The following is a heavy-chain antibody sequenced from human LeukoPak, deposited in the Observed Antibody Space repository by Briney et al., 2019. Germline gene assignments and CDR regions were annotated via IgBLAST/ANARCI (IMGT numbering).Heavy chain of an antibody. CDR1: GFTFSTYD. CDR3: IRESNYYDSSTSPGYFDL. CDR2: IDTAGGT. Sequence: GGSLRLSCAASGFTFSTYDMHWVRQATGEGLEWVSAIDTAGGTYYPGSVKGRFTISRENTKNSLYLQMNSLRAGDTAVYYCIRESNYYDSSTSPGYFDLWGRGTLVTVSP. V-gene: IGHV3-13*04. D-gene: IGHD3-22*01. J-gene: IGHJ2*01.